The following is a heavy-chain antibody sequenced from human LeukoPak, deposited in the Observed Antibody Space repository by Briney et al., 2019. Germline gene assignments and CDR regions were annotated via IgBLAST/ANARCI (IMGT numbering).Heavy chain of an antibody. J-gene: IGHJ5*02. V-gene: IGHV1-18*01. CDR3: ARDGNTYYDFWSGYST. Sequence: ASVKVSCKASGYTFTSYGISWVRQAPGQGLEWMGWISAYNGNTNYAQKLQGRVTMTTDTSTSTAYMELRSLRSEDTAVYYCARDGNTYYDFWSGYSTWGQGTLVTVSS. CDR2: ISAYNGNT. D-gene: IGHD3-3*01. CDR1: GYTFTSYG.